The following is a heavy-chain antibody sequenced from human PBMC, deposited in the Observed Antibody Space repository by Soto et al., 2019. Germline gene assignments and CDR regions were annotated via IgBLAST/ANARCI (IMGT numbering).Heavy chain of an antibody. J-gene: IGHJ6*02. CDR2: TRNKANNYIT. CDR3: AKVRGSSGWSVSVWDV. CDR1: GFIFSDHY. V-gene: IGHV3-72*01. Sequence: HHGGSLRLSCTASGFIFSDHYMDWVRQAPGEGQEWVGHTRNKANNYITEYAASVKGRFTISRDDSKNSVYLQMNSLRAEDTAVYYCAKVRGSSGWSVSVWDVWGQGTTVTVSS. D-gene: IGHD5-12*01.